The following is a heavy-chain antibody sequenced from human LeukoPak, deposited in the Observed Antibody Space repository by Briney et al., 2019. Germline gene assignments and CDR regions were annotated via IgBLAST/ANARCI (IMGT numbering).Heavy chain of an antibody. CDR3: ARDHGDGYNCADY. CDR1: GFTFSSYS. D-gene: IGHD5-24*01. J-gene: IGHJ4*02. Sequence: GGSLRLSCAASGFTFSSYSMNWVRQAPGKGLEWVSSISSSSSYIHYADSVKGRFTISRDNAKNSLYLQMNSLRAEDTAVYYCARDHGDGYNCADYWGQGTLVTVSS. CDR2: ISSSSSYI. V-gene: IGHV3-21*01.